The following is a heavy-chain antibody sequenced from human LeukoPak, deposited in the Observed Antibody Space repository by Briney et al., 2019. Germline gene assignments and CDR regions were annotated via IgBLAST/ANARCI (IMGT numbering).Heavy chain of an antibody. V-gene: IGHV3-21*01. CDR2: ISSSSSYI. D-gene: IGHD3-16*01. CDR3: ARADEGGAFDY. Sequence: GGSLRLSCAASGFTFSSYSMNWVRQAPGKGLEWVSSISSSSSYIYYADSVKGRFTISRDNARNLLSLQMNSLRAEDTAVYYCARADEGGAFDYWGQGTLVTVSS. J-gene: IGHJ4*02. CDR1: GFTFSSYS.